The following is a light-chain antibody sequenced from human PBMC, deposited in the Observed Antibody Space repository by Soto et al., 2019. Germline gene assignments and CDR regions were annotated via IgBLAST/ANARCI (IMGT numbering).Light chain of an antibody. V-gene: IGKV1-5*03. CDR1: QSISSW. CDR3: QQYNSYPWT. J-gene: IGKJ1*01. CDR2: KAS. Sequence: DIPMTQSPSTLSASVGDRVTITCRTSQSISSWLAWFQQKPGKAPKLLIYKASSLQSGFPSRFSGSGSGTEFTLTISGLQPDDSATYYCQQYNSYPWTFGQGTKVEIK.